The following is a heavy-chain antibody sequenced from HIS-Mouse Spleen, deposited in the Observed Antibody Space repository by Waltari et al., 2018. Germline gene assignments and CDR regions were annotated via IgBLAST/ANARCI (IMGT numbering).Heavy chain of an antibody. J-gene: IGHJ2*01. D-gene: IGHD6-13*01. V-gene: IGHV4-39*07. Sequence: QLQLQESGPGLVKPSETLSLTCTVSGGSISSSSYYWGWIRRPPGKGLEWIGGIYYSGGTDYNPALKSRVTISVDTSKNQFSLKLSSVTAADTAVYYCAREIPYSSSWYDWYFDLWGRGTLVTVSS. CDR2: IYYSGGT. CDR1: GGSISSSSYY. CDR3: AREIPYSSSWYDWYFDL.